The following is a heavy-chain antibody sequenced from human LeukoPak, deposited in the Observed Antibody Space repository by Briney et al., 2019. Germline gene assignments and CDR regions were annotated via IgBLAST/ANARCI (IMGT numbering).Heavy chain of an antibody. D-gene: IGHD6-13*01. CDR1: GFTFSSYG. Sequence: GGSLRLSCAASGFTFSSYGMHWVRQAPGKGLEWGAVISYDGSNKYYADSVKGRFTISRDNSKNTLYLQMNSLRAEDTALYYCAKDSSIAAADYYFDYWGQGTLVTVSS. V-gene: IGHV3-30*18. CDR2: ISYDGSNK. J-gene: IGHJ4*02. CDR3: AKDSSIAAADYYFDY.